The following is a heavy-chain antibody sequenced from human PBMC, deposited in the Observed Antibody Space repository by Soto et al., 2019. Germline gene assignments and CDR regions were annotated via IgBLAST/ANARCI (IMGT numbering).Heavy chain of an antibody. CDR1: GGTFSSYA. CDR2: IIPIFGTA. D-gene: IGHD2-21*02. CDR3: ASDPVHIVVVTAREGGYYGMDV. Sequence: SVKVSCKASGGTFSSYAISWVRQAPGQGLEWMGGIIPIFGTANYAQKFQGRVTITADESTSTAYMELSSLRSEDTAVYYCASDPVHIVVVTAREGGYYGMDVCCQGTTVTVSS. V-gene: IGHV1-69*13. J-gene: IGHJ6*02.